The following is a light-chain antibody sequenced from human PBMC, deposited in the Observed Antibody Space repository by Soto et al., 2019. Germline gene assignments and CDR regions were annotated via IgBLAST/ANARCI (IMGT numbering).Light chain of an antibody. Sequence: QSVLTQPPSVSAAPGQTVTISCSGSSSNIGNHYVSWYQRLPGTAPKLLIYDNNNRASGIPDRFSGSKSGTSTTLGITGLQTGDEADYYCGTWDDSLAGVVFGGGTQLTVL. CDR1: SSNIGNHY. J-gene: IGLJ3*02. V-gene: IGLV1-51*01. CDR2: DNN. CDR3: GTWDDSLAGVV.